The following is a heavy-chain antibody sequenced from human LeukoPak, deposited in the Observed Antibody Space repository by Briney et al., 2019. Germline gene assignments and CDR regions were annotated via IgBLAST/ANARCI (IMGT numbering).Heavy chain of an antibody. J-gene: IGHJ5*02. CDR1: GYTFTTYY. D-gene: IGHD1-14*01. Sequence: GASVKVSCKASGYTFTTYYMHWVRQAPGQGLEGMGIIDPSGGSTSYAQKFQGRVTMTRDTSTSTVYMELSSLRSEDTAVYYCARSVSNRGPNPWGQGTQVTVSS. V-gene: IGHV1-46*01. CDR2: IDPSGGST. CDR3: ARSVSNRGPNP.